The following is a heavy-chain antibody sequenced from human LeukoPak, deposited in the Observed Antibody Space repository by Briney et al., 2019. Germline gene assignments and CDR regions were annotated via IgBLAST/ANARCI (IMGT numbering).Heavy chain of an antibody. CDR1: GFTFSSYG. CDR2: IWYDGSNK. V-gene: IGHV3-33*01. J-gene: IGHJ4*02. D-gene: IGHD6-13*01. CDR3: AREDSSSWQPDY. Sequence: GRSLRLSCAASGFTFSSYGMHWVRQAPGKGLEWVAVIWYDGSNKYYADSVKGRFTISRDNSKNTLYLQMNSLRAEDTAVYYCAREDSSSWQPDYWGQGTLVTVSS.